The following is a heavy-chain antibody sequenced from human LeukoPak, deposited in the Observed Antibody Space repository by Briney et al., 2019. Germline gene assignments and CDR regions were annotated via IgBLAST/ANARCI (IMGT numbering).Heavy chain of an antibody. CDR2: ISSSSSTI. J-gene: IGHJ4*02. CDR1: GFTFSSYS. CDR3: ARDVSWSGLFDC. Sequence: GGSPRLSCAASGFTFSSYSMNWVRQAPGKGLEWVSYISSSSSTIYYADSVKGRFTISRDNAKNSLYLQMNSLRAEDTAVYCCARDVSWSGLFDCWGQGTLVTVST. V-gene: IGHV3-48*01. D-gene: IGHD3-3*01.